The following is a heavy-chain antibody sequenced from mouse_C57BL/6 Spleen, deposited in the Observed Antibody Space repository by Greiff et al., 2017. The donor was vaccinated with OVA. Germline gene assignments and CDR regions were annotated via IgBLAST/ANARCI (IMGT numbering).Heavy chain of an antibody. V-gene: IGHV1-15*01. Sequence: QVQLQQSGAELVRPGASVTLSCKASGYTFTDYEMHWVKQTPVHGLEWIGAIDPETGGTAYNQKFKGKAILTADKSSSTAYMELRSLTSEDSAVYYCTDYYVSSSDYWGQGTTLTVAS. CDR2: IDPETGGT. CDR3: TDYYVSSSDY. J-gene: IGHJ2*01. D-gene: IGHD1-1*01. CDR1: GYTFTDYE.